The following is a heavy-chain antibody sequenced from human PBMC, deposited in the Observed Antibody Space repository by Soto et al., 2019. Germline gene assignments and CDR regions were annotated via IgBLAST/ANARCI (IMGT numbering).Heavy chain of an antibody. Sequence: QVQLMQSGAEVKKPGSSVKVSCKASGGSFSSYAINWVRQAPGQGLEWMGGIIPRFGTPNYARKFQGRATITADESTNTAYLELGSLRSEDTAVYYCARVIGGSGWYGSFGSWGQGTLVTVSS. D-gene: IGHD6-19*01. CDR1: GGSFSSYA. CDR2: IIPRFGTP. J-gene: IGHJ4*02. V-gene: IGHV1-69*01. CDR3: ARVIGGSGWYGSFGS.